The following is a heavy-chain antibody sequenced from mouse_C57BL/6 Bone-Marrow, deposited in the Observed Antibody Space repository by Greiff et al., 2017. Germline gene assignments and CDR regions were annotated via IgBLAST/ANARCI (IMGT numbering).Heavy chain of an antibody. CDR1: GFTFSDYG. CDR2: ISSGSSTI. D-gene: IGHD1-1*01. Sequence: EVKLVESGGGLVKPGGSLKLSCAASGFTFSDYGMHWVRQAPEKGLEWVAYISSGSSTIYYADTVKGRFTISRDNAKNTLVLQMTSLRSEDTAMYYCARRDITTVVVDYWGQGTTLTVSS. CDR3: ARRDITTVVVDY. V-gene: IGHV5-17*01. J-gene: IGHJ2*01.